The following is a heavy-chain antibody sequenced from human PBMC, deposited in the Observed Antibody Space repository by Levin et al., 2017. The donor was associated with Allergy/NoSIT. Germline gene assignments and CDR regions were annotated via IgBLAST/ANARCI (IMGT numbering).Heavy chain of an antibody. CDR3: AREGEDIVVVVAANVYYYYMDV. D-gene: IGHD2-15*01. Sequence: GGSLRLSCAASGFTFSSYWMHWVRQAPGKGLVWVSRINSDGSSTCYADSVKGRFTISRDNAKNTLYLQMNSLRAEDTAVYYCAREGEDIVVVVAANVYYYYMDVWGKGTTVTVSS. V-gene: IGHV3-74*01. CDR1: GFTFSSYW. CDR2: INSDGSST. J-gene: IGHJ6*03.